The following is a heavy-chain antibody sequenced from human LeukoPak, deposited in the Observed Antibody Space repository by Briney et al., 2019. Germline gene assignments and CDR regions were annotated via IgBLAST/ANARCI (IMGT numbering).Heavy chain of an antibody. CDR3: ARDWSPTLYYKYYGMDV. CDR2: IKLDGSEK. J-gene: IGHJ6*02. V-gene: IGHV3-7*01. CDR1: GFTFGKYW. Sequence: GGSLRLSCVASGFTFGKYWMSWVRQAPGKGLEWVANIKLDGSEKNYVDSVKGRFTISRDNSKNTLFLQMNNLRAEDTAVYYCARDWSPTLYYKYYGMDVWGQGTTVTVSS.